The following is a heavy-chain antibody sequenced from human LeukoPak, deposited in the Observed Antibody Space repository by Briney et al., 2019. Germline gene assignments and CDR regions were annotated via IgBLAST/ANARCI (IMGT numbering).Heavy chain of an antibody. CDR3: ARVGRYSYAHNS. V-gene: IGHV3-7*01. J-gene: IGHJ4*02. CDR2: IKQDGSEK. Sequence: GGSLRLSCAASGFTFRDYSDYWMSCGRQAPGKGLEWVANIKQDGSEKYYVDPVKGRFTISRDNAKNSLFLQMNSLRAEDTAVYYCARVGRYSYAHNSWGQGTLVTVSS. D-gene: IGHD5-18*01. CDR1: GFTFRDYSDYW.